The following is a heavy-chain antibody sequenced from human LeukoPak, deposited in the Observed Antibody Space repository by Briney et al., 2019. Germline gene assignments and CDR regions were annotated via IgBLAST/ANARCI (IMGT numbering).Heavy chain of an antibody. CDR2: IRSNADGATA. CDR3: TTDLRWELQPVDY. CDR1: GFTFTNAW. J-gene: IGHJ4*02. Sequence: KPGGSLRLSCAASGFTFTNAWMGWVRQAPGKGLEWVGRIRSNADGATADYATPVKGRFTISRDDSKNTLYLQMNSLRTEDTAVYYCTTDLRWELQPVDYWGQGTLVTVSS. V-gene: IGHV3-15*01. D-gene: IGHD1-26*01.